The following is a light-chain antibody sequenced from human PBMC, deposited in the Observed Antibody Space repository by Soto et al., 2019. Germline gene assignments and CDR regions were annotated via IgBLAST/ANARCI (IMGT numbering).Light chain of an antibody. Sequence: DIQMAQSPSTLSASVGDRVTITCRASQSISSWLAWYQQKPGKAPKLLIYDASSLESGVPSRFSGSGSGTELTLTISSLQPDDFATYYCQQYNRYTFGQGTKLEIK. CDR1: QSISSW. V-gene: IGKV1-5*01. CDR3: QQYNRYT. CDR2: DAS. J-gene: IGKJ2*01.